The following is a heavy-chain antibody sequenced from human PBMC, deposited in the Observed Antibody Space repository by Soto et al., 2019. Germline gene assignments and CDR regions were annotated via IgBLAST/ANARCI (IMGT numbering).Heavy chain of an antibody. CDR2: VIPIFGTP. CDR3: ARSQGGSSSLDIYYYYYYGMDV. V-gene: IGHV1-69*01. J-gene: IGHJ6*02. Sequence: QVQLVQSGAEVQKPGSSVKVSCKAPGGTFSTYAISWXXQAPGQGLEWMGGVIPIFGTPKYAQEFQGRVTITADESTSTGXMELXXXRSEDTAVYYCARSQGGSSSLDIYYYYYYGMDVWGQGTTVTVSS. D-gene: IGHD2-15*01. CDR1: GGTFSTYA.